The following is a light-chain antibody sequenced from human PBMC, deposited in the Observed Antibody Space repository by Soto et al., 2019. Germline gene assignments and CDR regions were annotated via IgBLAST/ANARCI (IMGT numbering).Light chain of an antibody. CDR1: QSVNGDY. CDR3: QQFGSSPHT. V-gene: IGKV3-20*01. J-gene: IGKJ4*01. CDR2: GAS. Sequence: EVVLTQSPGTLSLSPGERATLSCRASQSVNGDYLAWYQQKPGQAPRLLIYGASRRAAGISERFSVSGSGADFTLTITRLEPEDFAVYYCQQFGSSPHTFGGGTKVEIK.